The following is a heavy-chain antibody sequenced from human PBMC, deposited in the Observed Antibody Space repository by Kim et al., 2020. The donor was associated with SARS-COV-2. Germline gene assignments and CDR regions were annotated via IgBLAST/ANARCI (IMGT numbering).Heavy chain of an antibody. V-gene: IGHV7-4-1*02. J-gene: IGHJ4*02. D-gene: IGHD3-10*01. Sequence: AQGFTGRFVFSLDTSVSTAYLQISSLKAEDTAVYFCARDHGGSGRLFDYWGQGTLVTVSS. CDR3: ARDHGGSGRLFDY.